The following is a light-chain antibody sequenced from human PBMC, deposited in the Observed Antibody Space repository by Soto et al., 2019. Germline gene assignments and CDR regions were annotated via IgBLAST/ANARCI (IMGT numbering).Light chain of an antibody. CDR2: AAS. CDR3: QQYNNWPLYT. CDR1: QSVRSN. Sequence: EIVMTQSPATLSVSPGEKATLSCRASQSVRSNLAWYQQKPGQSPRLLIYAASTSATGIPARFSGSGSGSEFALSISSLQSEDFAVYYCQQYNNWPLYTFGQGTKLEIK. J-gene: IGKJ2*01. V-gene: IGKV3-15*01.